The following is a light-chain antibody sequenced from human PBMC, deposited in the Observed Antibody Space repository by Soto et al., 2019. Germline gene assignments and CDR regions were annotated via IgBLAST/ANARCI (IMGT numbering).Light chain of an antibody. CDR3: QQYSSSPFT. CDR1: QSISSW. V-gene: IGKV1-5*03. Sequence: DIQMTQSPSTLSASVGDRVTITCRASQSISSWLAWYQLKPGKVPKLLIYKASSLESGVPSRVSGSGSGTEFTLTISSLQPDDFATYCCQQYSSSPFTFGQGTKLEIK. J-gene: IGKJ2*01. CDR2: KAS.